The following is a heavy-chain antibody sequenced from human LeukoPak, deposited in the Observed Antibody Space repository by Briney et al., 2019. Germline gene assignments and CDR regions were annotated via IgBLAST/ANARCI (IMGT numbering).Heavy chain of an antibody. D-gene: IGHD1-1*01. Sequence: PSETLSLTCAVSGGSISSNNWWGWVRPPPGKGLEWIGEIYHSGSPNYNPSLKSRVTISVDKSRNHFSLNLSPVTAADTAVYYCARVNINNWHSCDYWGQGTLVTVSS. CDR1: GGSISSNNW. CDR3: ARVNINNWHSCDY. CDR2: IYHSGSP. V-gene: IGHV4-4*02. J-gene: IGHJ4*02.